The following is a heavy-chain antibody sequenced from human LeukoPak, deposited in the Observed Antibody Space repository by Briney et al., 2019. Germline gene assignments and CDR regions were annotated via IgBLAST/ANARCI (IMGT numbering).Heavy chain of an antibody. CDR1: GGSISSYY. CDR3: ARGTGYSSSWYRWFDP. Sequence: PSETLSLTCTVSGGSISSYYWSWIRQPPGKGLEWIGEINHSGSTNYNPSLKSRVTISVDTSKNQFSLKLSSVTAADTAVYYCARGTGYSSSWYRWFDPWGQGTLVTVSS. D-gene: IGHD6-13*01. J-gene: IGHJ5*02. V-gene: IGHV4-34*01. CDR2: INHSGST.